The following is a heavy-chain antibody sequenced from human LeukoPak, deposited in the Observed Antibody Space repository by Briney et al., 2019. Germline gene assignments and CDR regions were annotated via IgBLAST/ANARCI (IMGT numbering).Heavy chain of an antibody. V-gene: IGHV1-2*02. CDR2: INPNSGGT. D-gene: IGHD2-15*01. Sequence: ASVKVSCKASGYIFTGYCMHWVRQAPGQGLEWMGWINPNSGGTNYAQKFQGRVTMTRDTSISTAYMELSGLRSDDTAVYYCARDSSRIVVVVAATPDYYYYYGMDVWGQGTTVTVSS. CDR3: ARDSSRIVVVVAATPDYYYYYGMDV. J-gene: IGHJ6*02. CDR1: GYIFTGYC.